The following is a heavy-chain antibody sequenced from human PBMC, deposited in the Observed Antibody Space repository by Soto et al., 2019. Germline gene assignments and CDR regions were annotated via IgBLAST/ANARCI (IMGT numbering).Heavy chain of an antibody. Sequence: SETLSLTCAVYGGSFSAYYWGCIRHPPGKGLSWIGEINHRGSTNYNPSRKSRVTISVDTSKNQVSLELSSVSAADTAVYYCARAPGSGILEWYPRTPGHCNYRGQRTLVTASS. CDR1: GGSFSAYY. J-gene: IGHJ4*02. D-gene: IGHD3-3*01. V-gene: IGHV4-34*01. CDR3: ARAPGSGILEWYPRTPGHCNY. CDR2: INHRGST.